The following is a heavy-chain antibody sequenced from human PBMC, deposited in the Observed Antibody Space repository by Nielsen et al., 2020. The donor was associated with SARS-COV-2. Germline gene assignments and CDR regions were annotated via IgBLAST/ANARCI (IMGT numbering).Heavy chain of an antibody. J-gene: IGHJ4*02. CDR1: GGSFSGYY. V-gene: IGHV4-34*01. CDR2: INHSGST. D-gene: IGHD5-18*01. Sequence: SETLSLTCAVYGGSFSGYYWSWIRQPPGKGLEWIGEINHSGSTNYNPSLKSRVTISVDTSKNQFSLKLSSVTAADTAVYYCARVGYSYGWAQGRYLDYWGQGTLVTVSS. CDR3: ARVGYSYGWAQGRYLDY.